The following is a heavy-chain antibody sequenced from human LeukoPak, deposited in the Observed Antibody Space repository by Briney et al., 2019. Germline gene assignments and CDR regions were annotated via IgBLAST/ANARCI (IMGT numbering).Heavy chain of an antibody. V-gene: IGHV4-30-2*01. J-gene: IGHJ4*02. D-gene: IGHD1-1*01. CDR1: GGSISSGDYS. CDR2: IYHSGRT. CDR3: AGERRYLKS. Sequence: SETLSLTCAVSGGSISSGDYSWSWIRQPPGEALEWTGYIYHSGRTFYNPSLKSRVTISVDTSKNQFSLKLSSVTAADTAVYYCAGERRYLKSWGQGTLVTVSS.